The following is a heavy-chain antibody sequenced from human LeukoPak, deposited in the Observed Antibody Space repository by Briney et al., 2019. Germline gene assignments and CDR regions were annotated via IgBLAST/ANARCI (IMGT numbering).Heavy chain of an antibody. CDR2: IKQDGSEK. CDR1: GFTFSSYW. Sequence: GGSLRLSCAASGFTFSSYWMSWVRQAPGKRLEWVANIKQDGSEKYYVDSVKGRFTISRDNAKNSVDLQMNNLRAEDTAVFYCVRNGDYYRLDYWGQGTLVTVSS. D-gene: IGHD2-21*02. J-gene: IGHJ4*02. V-gene: IGHV3-7*01. CDR3: VRNGDYYRLDY.